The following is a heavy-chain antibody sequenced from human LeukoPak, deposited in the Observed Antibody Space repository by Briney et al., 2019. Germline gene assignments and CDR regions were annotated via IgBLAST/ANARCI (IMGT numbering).Heavy chain of an antibody. CDR1: GGTFSSYA. J-gene: IGHJ4*02. D-gene: IGHD2/OR15-2a*01. V-gene: IGHV1-69*04. CDR2: IIPILGIT. CDR3: ARVSEYYYFDY. Sequence: SVKVSCKASGGTFSSYAISWVRQAPGQGLEWMGRIIPILGITNYAQKFQGRVTITADKSTSTAYMELSSLRSDDTAVYYCARVSEYYYFDYWGQGTLVTVSS.